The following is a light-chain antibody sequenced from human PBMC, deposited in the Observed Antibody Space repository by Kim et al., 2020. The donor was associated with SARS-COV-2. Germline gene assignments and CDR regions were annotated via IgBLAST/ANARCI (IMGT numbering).Light chain of an antibody. CDR3: AAWDDSLSGQV. V-gene: IGLV1-47*01. CDR1: SSNIGSNY. Sequence: ELTQPPSASGTPGQRVTISCSGSSSNIGSNYVYWYQQLPGTAPKLLIYRNNQRPSGVPDRFSGSKSGTSASLAISGLRSEDEADYYCAAWDDSLSGQVFGGGTKVTVL. J-gene: IGLJ3*02. CDR2: RNN.